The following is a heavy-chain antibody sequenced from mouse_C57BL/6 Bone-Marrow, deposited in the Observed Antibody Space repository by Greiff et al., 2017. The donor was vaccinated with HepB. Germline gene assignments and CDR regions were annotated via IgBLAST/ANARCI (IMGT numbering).Heavy chain of an antibody. D-gene: IGHD1-1*01. J-gene: IGHJ4*01. Sequence: QVQLQQSGAELARPGASVKLSCKASGYTFTSYGISWVKQRTGQGLEWIGEIYPRSGNTYYNEKFKGKATLTADKSSSTAYMELRSLTSEDSAVYVCARKSITSVVEDYYAMDYWGQGTSVTVSS. CDR2: IYPRSGNT. V-gene: IGHV1-81*01. CDR3: ARKSITSVVEDYYAMDY. CDR1: GYTFTSYG.